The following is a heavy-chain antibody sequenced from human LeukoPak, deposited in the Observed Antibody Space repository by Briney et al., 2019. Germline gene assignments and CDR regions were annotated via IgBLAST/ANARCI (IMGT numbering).Heavy chain of an antibody. CDR1: GGSISSSSYY. J-gene: IGHJ5*02. CDR2: IYYSGST. V-gene: IGHV4-39*07. CDR3: ARVDYDFWSGYYANNWFDP. Sequence: YPSETLSLTCTVSGGSISSSSYYWGWIRQPPGKGLEWIGSIYYSGSTYYNPSLKSRVTISVDTSKNQFSLKLSSVTAADTAVYYCARVDYDFWSGYYANNWFDPWGQGTLVTVSS. D-gene: IGHD3-3*01.